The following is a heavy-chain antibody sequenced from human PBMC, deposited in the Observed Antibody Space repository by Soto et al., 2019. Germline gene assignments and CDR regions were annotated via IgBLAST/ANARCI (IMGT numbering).Heavy chain of an antibody. J-gene: IGHJ6*02. D-gene: IGHD1-26*01. Sequence: PGGSLRLSCAASGFTFSSYGMHWVRQAPGKGLEWVAVISYDGSNKYYADSVKGRFTISRDNSKNTLYLQMNSLRAEDTAVYYCASLPARSHYYYGMDVWGQGTTVTV. V-gene: IGHV3-30*03. CDR3: ASLPARSHYYYGMDV. CDR2: ISYDGSNK. CDR1: GFTFSSYG.